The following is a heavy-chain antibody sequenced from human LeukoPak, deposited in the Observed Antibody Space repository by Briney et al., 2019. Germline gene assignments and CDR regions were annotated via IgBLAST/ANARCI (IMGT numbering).Heavy chain of an antibody. J-gene: IGHJ5*02. CDR2: IYPGNSNT. V-gene: IGHV5-51*01. CDR3: ARHAVRYDSDVSPGEWRWLGP. Sequence: GESLKISCQGSGYSFGDYWIAWVRLMPGKGLEWMGIIYPGNSNTKYSPSFQGQVTMSADKSISTAYLQWNSLKASDTAIYYCARHAVRYDSDVSPGEWRWLGPWGQGTLVTVSS. D-gene: IGHD3-22*01. CDR1: GYSFGDYW.